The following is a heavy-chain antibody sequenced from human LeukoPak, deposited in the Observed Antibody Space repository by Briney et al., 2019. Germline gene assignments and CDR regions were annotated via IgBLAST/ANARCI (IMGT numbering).Heavy chain of an antibody. CDR1: GFTFSSYA. CDR3: AREGGEAYCSGGSCYSDYYYGMDV. D-gene: IGHD2-15*01. J-gene: IGHJ6*02. CDR2: ISYDGSNK. V-gene: IGHV3-30-3*01. Sequence: GGSLRLSCAASGFTFSSYAMHWVRQAPGKGLEWVAVISYDGSNKYYADSVKGRFTISRDNSKNTLYLQMNSLRAEDTAVYYCAREGGEAYCSGGSCYSDYYYGMDVWGQGTTVTVSS.